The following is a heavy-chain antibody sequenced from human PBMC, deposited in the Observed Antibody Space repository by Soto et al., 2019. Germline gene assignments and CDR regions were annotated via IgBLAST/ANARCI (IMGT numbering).Heavy chain of an antibody. CDR2: IHSSGST. V-gene: IGHV4-59*12. D-gene: IGHD2-15*01. CDR3: ARVGEYCTGGRCYSSWFDP. Sequence: PSEPQSVRWSVACGSISDYCWSWIRQPPGKGLEWIGYIHSSGSTDYNPSLKSRVTISVHTSKNQFSLKLSSVTAADTAVYYCARVGEYCTGGRCYSSWFDPWGQGTLVTVSS. J-gene: IGHJ5*02. CDR1: CGSISDYC.